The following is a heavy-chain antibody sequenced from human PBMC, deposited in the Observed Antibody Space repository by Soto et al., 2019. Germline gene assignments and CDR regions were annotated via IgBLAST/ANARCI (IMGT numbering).Heavy chain of an antibody. J-gene: IGHJ4*02. D-gene: IGHD5-12*01. CDR2: IGHLENT. CDR1: GGSITHGGFS. CDR3: ASGGGNAPFDS. Sequence: QLRLQESGSGVVRTSETLSLTCTVSGGSITHGGFSWSWIRQSPGKGLEWIGYIGHLENTYFHPTFKSRLTMSIDRSKKQFSLNLSSVTAADRAVYYCASGGGNAPFDSWGQGVLVSVSS. V-gene: IGHV4-30-2*06.